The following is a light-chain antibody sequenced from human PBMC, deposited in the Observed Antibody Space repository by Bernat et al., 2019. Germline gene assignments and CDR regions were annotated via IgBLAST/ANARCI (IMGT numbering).Light chain of an antibody. Sequence: QSVLTQPPSASGTPGQRVTISCSGSSSNIGSNTVNWYQQLPGTAPKLLMYSNNQRPSGVPDRFSGSKSGTSASLAISALQSADEADYYCAAWDDSLNGRVFGGGTTLTVL. CDR1: SSNIGSNT. CDR3: AAWDDSLNGRV. V-gene: IGLV1-44*01. CDR2: SNN. J-gene: IGLJ3*02.